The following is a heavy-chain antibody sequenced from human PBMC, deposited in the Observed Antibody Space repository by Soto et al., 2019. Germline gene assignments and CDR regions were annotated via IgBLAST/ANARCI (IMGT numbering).Heavy chain of an antibody. D-gene: IGHD6-19*01. Sequence: EVQLLESGGGLVQPGGSLRLSCAASGFTFSSNAMSWVRQAPGKGLEWVSAISGSGSSTDYADAVKGRFTLSRDNSKTTLYLPMNRLSAEDTAVYSCAKEGGYSRGWDRVDYWGQGTLVTVSP. J-gene: IGHJ4*02. V-gene: IGHV3-23*01. CDR1: GFTFSSNA. CDR2: ISGSGSST. CDR3: AKEGGYSRGWDRVDY.